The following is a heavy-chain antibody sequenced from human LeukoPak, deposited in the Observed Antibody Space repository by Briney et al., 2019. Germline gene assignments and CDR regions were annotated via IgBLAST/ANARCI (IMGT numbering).Heavy chain of an antibody. Sequence: SETLSLTCTVSGDSISSDYWSWIRQPPGKGLEWIGYIYYSGSTNYNPSLKSRVTISVDMSKKQFSLKLSSVTAADTAVYYCARHGYCSGGSCYPDWFDPWGQGTLVTVSS. J-gene: IGHJ5*02. CDR1: GDSISSDY. D-gene: IGHD2-15*01. CDR3: ARHGYCSGGSCYPDWFDP. V-gene: IGHV4-59*01. CDR2: IYYSGST.